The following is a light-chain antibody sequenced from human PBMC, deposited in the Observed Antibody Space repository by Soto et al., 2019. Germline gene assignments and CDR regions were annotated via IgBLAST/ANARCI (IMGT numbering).Light chain of an antibody. CDR3: QQYNRFSTWT. CDR2: NAS. V-gene: IGKV1-5*01. CDR1: QSISYY. Sequence: DIQMTQSPSTLSASVGDRVTITCRASQSISYYLAWYQKKPGKAPQVLIWNASSLQRGVPSRFSGSGSGTEFTLTISSLLPDDFATDYCQQYNRFSTWTFGQGTKVEIK. J-gene: IGKJ1*01.